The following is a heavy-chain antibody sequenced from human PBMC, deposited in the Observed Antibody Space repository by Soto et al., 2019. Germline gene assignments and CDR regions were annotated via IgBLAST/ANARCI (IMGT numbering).Heavy chain of an antibody. CDR2: IYYSGST. J-gene: IGHJ4*02. CDR3: ARGLDDSSGYYWYYFDY. Sequence: SETLSLTCTVSGGSISSGGYYWSWIRQHPGKGLEWIGYIYYSGSTYYNPSLKSRVTISVDTSKNQFSLKLSSVTAADTAVYYCARGLDDSSGYYWYYFDYWGQGTLVTAPQ. CDR1: GGSISSGGYY. V-gene: IGHV4-31*03. D-gene: IGHD3-22*01.